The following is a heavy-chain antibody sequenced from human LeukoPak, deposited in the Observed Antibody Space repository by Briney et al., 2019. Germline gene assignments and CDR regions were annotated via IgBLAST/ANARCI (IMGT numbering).Heavy chain of an antibody. J-gene: IGHJ4*02. D-gene: IGHD3-22*01. CDR3: AKTPYYYDSSGYYFQPPLYYFDY. CDR2: ISGSGGST. V-gene: IGHV3-23*01. CDR1: GFTFSSYA. Sequence: GGSLRLSCAASGFTFSSYAMSWVRQAPGKGLEWVSAISGSGGSTYYADSVKGRFTISRDNSKNTLYLQMNSLRAEDTAVYYCAKTPYYYDSSGYYFQPPLYYFDYWGQGTLVTVSS.